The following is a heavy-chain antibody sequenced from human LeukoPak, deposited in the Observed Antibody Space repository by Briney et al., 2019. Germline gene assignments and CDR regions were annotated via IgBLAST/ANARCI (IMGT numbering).Heavy chain of an antibody. V-gene: IGHV3-23*01. CDR2: ISGSGSST. CDR1: GFTFNIYA. Sequence: PGGSLTLSCAASGFTFNIYAMNWVRQASGKGLEWVSTISGSGSSTYYADSVKGRFTIARDNSKNTLYLQINSVRAEDTAVYFCAKDQHGYDKPIDYWGQGTLVTVSS. CDR3: AKDQHGYDKPIDY. D-gene: IGHD5-12*01. J-gene: IGHJ4*02.